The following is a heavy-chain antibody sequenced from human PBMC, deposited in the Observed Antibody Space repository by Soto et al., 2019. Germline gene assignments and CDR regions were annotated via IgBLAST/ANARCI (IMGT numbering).Heavy chain of an antibody. CDR1: GGSISSYY. CDR3: ATDLVGAPYYYDYYGMDV. J-gene: IGHJ6*02. Sequence: SETLSLTCTVSGGSISSYYWSWIRQPPGKGLEWIGYIYYSGSTNYNPSLKSRVTISVDTSKNQFSLKLSSVTAADTAVYYCATDLVGAPYYYDYYGMDVWGQGTTVNVSS. CDR2: IYYSGST. V-gene: IGHV4-59*01. D-gene: IGHD1-26*01.